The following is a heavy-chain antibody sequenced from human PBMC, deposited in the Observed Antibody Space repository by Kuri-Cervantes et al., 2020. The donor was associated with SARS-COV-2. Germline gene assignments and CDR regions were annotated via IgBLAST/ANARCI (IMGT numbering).Heavy chain of an antibody. Sequence: GGSLRLSCAASGFTFSNYDMNWVRQAPGKGPEWVSYISSSSRTMYNADSVKGRFTISRDNAKNSLYLQMNSLRDEDTAVYYCARYGFGYSTFYGMDVWGQGTTVTVSS. CDR3: ARYGFGYSTFYGMDV. D-gene: IGHD6-13*01. J-gene: IGHJ6*02. CDR2: ISSSSRTM. V-gene: IGHV3-48*02. CDR1: GFTFSNYD.